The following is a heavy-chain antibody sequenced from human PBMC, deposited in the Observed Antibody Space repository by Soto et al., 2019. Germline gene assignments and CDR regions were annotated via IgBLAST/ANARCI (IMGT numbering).Heavy chain of an antibody. CDR2: ISSNGGST. CDR3: ARGDTMVRGVNAFDI. J-gene: IGHJ3*02. D-gene: IGHD3-10*01. CDR1: GFTFSSYA. Sequence: EVQLVEPGGGLVQPGGSLRLSCAASGFTFSSYAMHWVRQAPGKGLEYVSAISSNGGSTYYANSVKGRFTISRDNSKNTLYLQMGSLRAEDMAVYYCARGDTMVRGVNAFDIWGQGTMVTVSS. V-gene: IGHV3-64*01.